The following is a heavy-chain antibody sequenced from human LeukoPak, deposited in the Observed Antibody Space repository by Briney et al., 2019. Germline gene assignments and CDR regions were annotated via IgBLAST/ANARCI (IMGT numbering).Heavy chain of an antibody. Sequence: GGSQRLSCAASGFTFSSYAMSWVRQAPGKGLEWVSTISGSGGSTYYADSVKGRFTISRDNSKNTLYLQMNSLRAEDTAVYYCAKADGDYYDSSGSFDYWGQGTLVTVSS. D-gene: IGHD3-22*01. CDR1: GFTFSSYA. CDR2: ISGSGGST. V-gene: IGHV3-23*01. J-gene: IGHJ4*02. CDR3: AKADGDYYDSSGSFDY.